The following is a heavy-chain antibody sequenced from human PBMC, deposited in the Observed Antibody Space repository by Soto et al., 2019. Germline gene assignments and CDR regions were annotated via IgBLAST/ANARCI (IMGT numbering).Heavy chain of an antibody. CDR2: INPNICHA. J-gene: IGHJ4*02. V-gene: IGHV1-46*01. Sequence: GAPVKVSCKAPGYSSTAFQMHWVKQAPGLGLEWMGIINPNICHANIAKRFQGRVAPTWDTSTSTVYMELSGLRSDDTAVYYCARAPYSSSSFFFDYWGQGTPVTVSS. CDR1: GYSSTAFQ. CDR3: ARAPYSSSSFFFDY. D-gene: IGHD6-6*01.